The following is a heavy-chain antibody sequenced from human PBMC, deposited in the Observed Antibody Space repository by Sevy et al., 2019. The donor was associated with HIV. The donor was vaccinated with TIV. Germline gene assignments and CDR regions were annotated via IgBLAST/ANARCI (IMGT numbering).Heavy chain of an antibody. J-gene: IGHJ3*02. CDR1: GYTFTDYF. CDR2: INPNSGGT. D-gene: IGHD3-22*01. CDR3: ASLSGYYYDSSLYYNTDAFDI. Sequence: ASVKVSCKASGYTFTDYFMHWVRQAPGQGLEWMGWINPNSGGTNYPQRFRGRVTMTRDTSISTAYMELSRLRSDDTAVYYCASLSGYYYDSSLYYNTDAFDIWGQGTMVTVSS. V-gene: IGHV1-2*02.